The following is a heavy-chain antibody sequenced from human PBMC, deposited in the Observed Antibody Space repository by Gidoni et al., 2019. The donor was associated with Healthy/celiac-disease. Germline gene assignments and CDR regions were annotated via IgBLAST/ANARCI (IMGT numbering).Heavy chain of an antibody. D-gene: IGHD5-12*01. CDR3: ARGTDLRRWLRFSDAFDI. Sequence: QVQLQQWGAGLLKPSETLSLTCAVYGGSFSGYYWSWIRQPPGKGLEWIGEINHSGSTNYNPSLKSRVTISVDTSKNQFSLKLSSVTAADTAVYYCARGTDLRRWLRFSDAFDIWGQGTMVTVSS. J-gene: IGHJ3*02. CDR2: INHSGST. CDR1: GGSFSGYY. V-gene: IGHV4-34*01.